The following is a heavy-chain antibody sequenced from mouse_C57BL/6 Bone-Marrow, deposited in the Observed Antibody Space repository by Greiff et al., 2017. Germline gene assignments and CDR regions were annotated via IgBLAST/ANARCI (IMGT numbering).Heavy chain of an antibody. CDR1: GYTFTSYW. J-gene: IGHJ4*01. V-gene: IGHV1-59*01. CDR3: ARGPEDY. Sequence: VQLQQPGAELVRPGTSVKLSCKASGYTFTSYWMHWVKQRPGQGLEWIGVIDPSDSYTNYNQKFKGKATLTVDTSSSTAYMQLSSLTSEDSAVYYCARGPEDYWGQGTSVTVSS. CDR2: IDPSDSYT.